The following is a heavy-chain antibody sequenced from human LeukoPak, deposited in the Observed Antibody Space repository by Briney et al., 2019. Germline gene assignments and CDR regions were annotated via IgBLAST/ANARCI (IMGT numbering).Heavy chain of an antibody. CDR1: GFTFSDYY. D-gene: IGHD3-22*01. Sequence: GGSLRLSCAASGFTFSDYYMSWIRQAPGKGLEWVSYISSSGSTIYYADSVKGRFTISRDNAKNSLYLQMNSLRAEDTAVYYCASLYYYDSSGYYARYWGQGTLVTVSS. V-gene: IGHV3-11*04. CDR3: ASLYYYDSSGYYARY. CDR2: ISSSGSTI. J-gene: IGHJ4*02.